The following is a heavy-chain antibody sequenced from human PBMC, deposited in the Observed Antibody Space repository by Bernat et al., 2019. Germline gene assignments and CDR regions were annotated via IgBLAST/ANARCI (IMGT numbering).Heavy chain of an antibody. CDR3: ARERLGTAELYYYYYGMDV. Sequence: QVQLVESGGGVVQPGRSLRLSCAASGFTFSSYGMHWVRQAPGKGLEWVAVIWYDGSNKYYADSVKGRFTISRDNSKNTLYLQMSSLRAEDTAVYYCARERLGTAELYYYYYGMDVWGQGTTVTVSS. CDR2: IWYDGSNK. CDR1: GFTFSSYG. J-gene: IGHJ6*02. D-gene: IGHD3-16*01. V-gene: IGHV3-33*01.